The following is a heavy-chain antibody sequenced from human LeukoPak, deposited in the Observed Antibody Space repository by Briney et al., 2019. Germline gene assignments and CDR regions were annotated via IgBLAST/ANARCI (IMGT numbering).Heavy chain of an antibody. D-gene: IGHD3-22*01. CDR1: GYTFTNYW. CDR3: ARYYYDRAVGPFDY. CDR2: IFPDDSDI. J-gene: IGHJ4*02. Sequence: GESLKISCKGSGYTFTNYWIGWVRQMPGKGLEWIGIIFPDDSDIRYSPSFQGQVTISADKSITTAYLQWSSLKASDTAMYYCARYYYDRAVGPFDYWGQGSLVTVSS. V-gene: IGHV5-51*01.